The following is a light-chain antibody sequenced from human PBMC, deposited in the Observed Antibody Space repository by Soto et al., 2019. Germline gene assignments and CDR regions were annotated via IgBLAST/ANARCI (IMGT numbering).Light chain of an antibody. CDR3: QQVNSYPFT. V-gene: IGKV1-9*01. Sequence: DIQMTQSPSTLSASVGDTVTVTCRASQGISTSLAWYQQKPGKAPKLLIYAASTVQSGFPSRFSGSGSGTDFTLTISSLQPEDFATFYCQQVNSYPFTFGGGTKVDIK. CDR1: QGISTS. CDR2: AAS. J-gene: IGKJ4*01.